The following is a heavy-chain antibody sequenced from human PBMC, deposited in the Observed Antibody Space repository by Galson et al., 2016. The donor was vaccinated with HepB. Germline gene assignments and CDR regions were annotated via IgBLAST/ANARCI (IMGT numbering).Heavy chain of an antibody. V-gene: IGHV3-30*04. D-gene: IGHD5-24*01. CDR1: GYIFGTYP. J-gene: IGHJ4*02. CDR3: AREAERWNYLDY. CDR2: ISSDGSNE. Sequence: SLRLSCAASGYIFGTYPMHWVRQAPGKGLEWAAVISSDGSNEWYADSVKGRFTISRDNSRNTLSLQMSSLRPEDTAAYYCAREAERWNYLDYWGQGALVTVSS.